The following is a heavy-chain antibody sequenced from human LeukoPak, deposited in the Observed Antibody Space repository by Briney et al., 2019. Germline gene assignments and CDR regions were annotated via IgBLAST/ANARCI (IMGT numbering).Heavy chain of an antibody. CDR3: ARDRWELLAFDI. D-gene: IGHD1-26*01. Sequence: PGGSLRLSSAASGFTFCGYSMNWVRQAPGKGLGWVSYISSSSSTIYYADSVKGRFTISRDNAKNSLYLQMNSLGAEDTAVYYCARDRWELLAFDIWGQGTMVTVSS. V-gene: IGHV3-48*01. CDR1: GFTFCGYS. CDR2: ISSSSSTI. J-gene: IGHJ3*02.